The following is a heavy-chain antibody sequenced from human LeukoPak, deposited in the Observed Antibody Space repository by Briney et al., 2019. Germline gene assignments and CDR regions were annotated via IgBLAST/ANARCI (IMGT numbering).Heavy chain of an antibody. CDR3: ARALRIAVAGSMINWFDP. D-gene: IGHD6-19*01. CDR1: GYTFTGYY. Sequence: ASVKVSCKASGYTFTGYYMHWVRQAPGQGLEWMGRINPNSGGTNYAQKFQGRVTMTRDTSISTAHMELSRLRSDDTAVYYCARALRIAVAGSMINWFDPWGQGTLVTVSS. V-gene: IGHV1-2*06. J-gene: IGHJ5*02. CDR2: INPNSGGT.